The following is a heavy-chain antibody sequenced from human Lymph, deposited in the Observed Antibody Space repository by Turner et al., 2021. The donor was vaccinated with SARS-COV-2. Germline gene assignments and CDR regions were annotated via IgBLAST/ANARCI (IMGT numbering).Heavy chain of an antibody. CDR1: GGSISSSSYY. CDR2: LYYSGST. V-gene: IGHV4-39*01. CDR3: ARRRQWLVHWYFDL. D-gene: IGHD6-19*01. J-gene: IGHJ2*01. Sequence: QLQLQESGPGLVKPSETLSLTCTVSGGSISSSSYYWGWISQPPGKGLEWIVSLYYSGSTYYNPSLKSRVTISVNTSKNQFSLKLSSVTAADTAVYSCARRRQWLVHWYFDLWGRGTLVTVSS.